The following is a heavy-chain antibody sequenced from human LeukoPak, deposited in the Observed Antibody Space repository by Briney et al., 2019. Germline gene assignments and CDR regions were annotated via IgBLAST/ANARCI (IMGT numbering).Heavy chain of an antibody. CDR2: IYTSGST. V-gene: IGHV4-4*07. D-gene: IGHD3-10*01. CDR1: GGSISSYY. Sequence: SETLSLTCTVSGGSISSYYWSWIRQPVGKGLEWIGRIYTSGSTNYNPSLKSRVTMSVDTSKNQFSLKLSSVTAADTAVYYCARVGAWFGESVYYYMDVWGKGTTVTVSS. J-gene: IGHJ6*03. CDR3: ARVGAWFGESVYYYMDV.